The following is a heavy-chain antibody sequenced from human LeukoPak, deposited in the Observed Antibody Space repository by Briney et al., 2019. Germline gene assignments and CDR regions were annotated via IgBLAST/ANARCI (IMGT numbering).Heavy chain of an antibody. CDR1: GGSISSGSYY. Sequence: SETLSLTCTVSGGSISSGSYYWSWIRQPAGKGLEWIGRIYTSGSTNYNPSLKSRVTISVDTSKNQFSLKLSSVTAADTAVYYCARESWGLDYWGQGTMVTVSS. V-gene: IGHV4-61*02. J-gene: IGHJ4*02. D-gene: IGHD7-27*01. CDR2: IYTSGST. CDR3: ARESWGLDY.